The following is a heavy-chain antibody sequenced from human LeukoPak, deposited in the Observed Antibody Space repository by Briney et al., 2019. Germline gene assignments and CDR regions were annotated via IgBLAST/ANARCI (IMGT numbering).Heavy chain of an antibody. CDR1: GFTFISYW. D-gene: IGHD2-8*01. CDR2: INEDGSEK. J-gene: IGHJ5*02. Sequence: GGSLRLSCAASGFTFISYWMSWVRRAPGKGLEWVANINEDGSEKYYVDSVKGRFTISRDNAKKSVSLQMNSLRADDTAVYYCARIYLKMASASWGQGTLVIVSS. V-gene: IGHV3-7*01. CDR3: ARIYLKMASAS.